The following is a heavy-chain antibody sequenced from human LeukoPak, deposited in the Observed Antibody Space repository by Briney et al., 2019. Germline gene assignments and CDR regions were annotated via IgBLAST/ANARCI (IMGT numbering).Heavy chain of an antibody. CDR3: ARGVRSSSPFDY. J-gene: IGHJ4*02. CDR1: GGTFSSYA. V-gene: IGHV1-69*05. CDR2: IILIFGTA. Sequence: ASVKVSCKASGGTFSSYAISWVRQAPGQGLEWMGGIILIFGTANYAQKFQGRVTITTDESTSTAYMELSSLRSEDTAVYYCARGVRSSSPFDYWGQGTLVTVSS. D-gene: IGHD6-6*01.